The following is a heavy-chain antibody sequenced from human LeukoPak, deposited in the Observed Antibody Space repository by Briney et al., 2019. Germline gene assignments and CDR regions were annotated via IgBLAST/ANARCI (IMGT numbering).Heavy chain of an antibody. CDR1: GYTFTIYG. CDR3: ASAGIAVAGTIFYFQH. V-gene: IGHV1-18*04. CDR2: ISAYNGNT. Sequence: GASVRVSCKASGYTFTIYGTSWVRQAPGQGLEWMGWISAYNGNTNYAQKLQGRVTMTTDTSTSTAYMELRSLRSDDTAVYYCASAGIAVAGTIFYFQHWGQGTLVTVSS. D-gene: IGHD6-19*01. J-gene: IGHJ1*01.